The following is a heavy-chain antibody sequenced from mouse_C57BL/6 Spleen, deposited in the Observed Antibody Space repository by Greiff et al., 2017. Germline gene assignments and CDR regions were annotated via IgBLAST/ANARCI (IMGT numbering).Heavy chain of an antibody. V-gene: IGHV5-9-1*02. CDR3: TRVGLRSYYYAMDY. D-gene: IGHD1-1*01. Sequence: EVKLMESGEGLVKPGGSLKLSCAASGFTFSSYAMSWVRQTPEKRLEWVAYISSGGDYIYYADTVKGRFTISRDNARNTLYLQMSSLKSEDTAMYYCTRVGLRSYYYAMDYWGQGTSVTVSS. CDR2: ISSGGDYI. J-gene: IGHJ4*01. CDR1: GFTFSSYA.